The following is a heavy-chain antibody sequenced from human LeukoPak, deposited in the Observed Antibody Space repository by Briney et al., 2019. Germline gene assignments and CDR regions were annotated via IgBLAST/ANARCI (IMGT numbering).Heavy chain of an antibody. CDR2: ISSSSSYI. V-gene: IGHV3-21*01. CDR3: ARDDYGSGPFDY. Sequence: GGSLRPSCAASGFTFSSYSMNWVRQAPGKGLEWVSSISSSSSYIYYADSVKGRFTISRDNAKNSLYLQMNSLRAEDTAVYYCARDDYGSGPFDYWGQGTLVTVSS. J-gene: IGHJ4*02. D-gene: IGHD3-10*01. CDR1: GFTFSSYS.